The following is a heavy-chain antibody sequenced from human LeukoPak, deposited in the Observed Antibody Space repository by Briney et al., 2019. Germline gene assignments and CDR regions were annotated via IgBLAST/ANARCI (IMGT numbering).Heavy chain of an antibody. CDR2: IIPIFGTA. CDR3: ARDRDIVGARIDLDY. V-gene: IGHV1-69*06. CDR1: GGTFSSYA. D-gene: IGHD1-26*01. Sequence: EASVKVSCKASGGTFSSYAISWVRQAPGQGLEWMGGIIPIFGTANYAQKFQGRVTITADKSTSTAYMELSSLRSEDTAVYYCARDRDIVGARIDLDYWGQGTLVTVSS. J-gene: IGHJ4*02.